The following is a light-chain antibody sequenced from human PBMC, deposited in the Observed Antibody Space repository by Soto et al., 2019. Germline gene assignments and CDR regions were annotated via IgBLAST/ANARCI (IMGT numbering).Light chain of an antibody. CDR3: AAWDDSLSGHL. CDR2: KNN. V-gene: IGLV1-47*01. Sequence: QSVLTQPPSASGTPGQKVSISCSGSGSNIGSNYVYWYQQLPGTAPKLLIYKNNQRPSGVTDRFSGSKSDTSASLAISGLRSEDEADYYCAAWDDSLSGHLFGTGTKVTVL. J-gene: IGLJ1*01. CDR1: GSNIGSNY.